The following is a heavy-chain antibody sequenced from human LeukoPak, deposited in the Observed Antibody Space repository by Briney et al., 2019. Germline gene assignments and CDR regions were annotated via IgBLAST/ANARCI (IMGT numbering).Heavy chain of an antibody. Sequence: GGALRLSCAASGFTFDDYAMHWVRQAPGKGPEWVSYVTANGGGTYYADSVKGRFVISRDNSKNSLYLQMNILRPEDTALYYCAKILNPHAFDIWGQGTMVTVSS. D-gene: IGHD1-14*01. J-gene: IGHJ3*02. CDR2: VTANGGGT. CDR1: GFTFDDYA. V-gene: IGHV3-43*02. CDR3: AKILNPHAFDI.